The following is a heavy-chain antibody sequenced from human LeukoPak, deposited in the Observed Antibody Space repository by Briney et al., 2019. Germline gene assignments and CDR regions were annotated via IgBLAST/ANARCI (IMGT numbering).Heavy chain of an antibody. CDR2: SYYSGST. Sequence: PSETLSLTCTVSGVSINSKYWSWIRQLPGKGLEWIGNSYYSGSTDYNPSLKSRLTISVDLSKKQFSLRLTSVTAADTPIYYCARESWSYPGSGSYPHRFDYWGRGILVTVSS. D-gene: IGHD3-10*01. V-gene: IGHV4-59*01. CDR1: GVSINSKY. J-gene: IGHJ4*02. CDR3: ARESWSYPGSGSYPHRFDY.